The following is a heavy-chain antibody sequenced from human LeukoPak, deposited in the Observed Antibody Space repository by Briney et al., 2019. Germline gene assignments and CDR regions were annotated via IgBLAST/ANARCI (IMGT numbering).Heavy chain of an antibody. CDR1: GFTFSAYW. D-gene: IGHD6-13*01. CDR2: INGDGSVT. CDR3: VRDDSSHFDY. J-gene: IGHJ4*02. V-gene: IGHV3-74*01. Sequence: GGSLRLSCAASGFTFSAYWLHWVRQAPGKGLLWVSRINGDGSVTNYAESVKGRFIISRDNAKNTVYLQMNSLRAEDTAVYYCVRDDSSHFDYWGQGALVTVSS.